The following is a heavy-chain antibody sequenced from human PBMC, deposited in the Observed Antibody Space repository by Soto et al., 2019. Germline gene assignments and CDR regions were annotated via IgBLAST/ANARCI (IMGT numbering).Heavy chain of an antibody. CDR1: GGSISSGGYY. CDR3: ARGASRADWFDP. CDR2: IYYSGSP. Sequence: QVQLQESGPGLVKPSQTLSLTCTVSGGSISSGGYYWSWIRQHPGKGLEWVGHIYYSGSPYYNPSLTSRVTISVDTSKNQFSMKLSSVTAADTAVYYCARGASRADWFDPWGQGTLVTVSS. V-gene: IGHV4-31*03. J-gene: IGHJ5*02. D-gene: IGHD1-26*01.